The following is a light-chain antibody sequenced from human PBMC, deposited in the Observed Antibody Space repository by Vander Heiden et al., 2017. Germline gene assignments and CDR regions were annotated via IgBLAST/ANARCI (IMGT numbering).Light chain of an antibody. CDR1: QRISTN. V-gene: IGKV1-39*01. Sequence: DIEMTQSPSSLSAAVGVRVTITCRASQRISTNFNWYQQKAGKAPKLLISAASTLQSGVPSSFSGSNSGTEFTLTISDLQPDDCATFYCQQSYTRPRTFGPGTKVEIK. CDR3: QQSYTRPRT. CDR2: AAS. J-gene: IGKJ3*01.